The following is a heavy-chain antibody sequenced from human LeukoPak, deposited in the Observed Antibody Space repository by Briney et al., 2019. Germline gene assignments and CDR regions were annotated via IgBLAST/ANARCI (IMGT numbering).Heavy chain of an antibody. CDR2: ISNSGSTI. CDR1: GFTFSSYE. V-gene: IGHV3-48*03. CDR3: AKSLGAYYAFGVFVF. Sequence: GGSLRLSCAASGFTFSSYEMNWVRQALGKGLEWVSYISNSGSTIYYADSVKGRFTISRDSAKNSLYLQMNSLRAEDTAVYYVAKSLGAYYAFGVFVFWGQGKMVT. J-gene: IGHJ3*01. D-gene: IGHD3-3*01.